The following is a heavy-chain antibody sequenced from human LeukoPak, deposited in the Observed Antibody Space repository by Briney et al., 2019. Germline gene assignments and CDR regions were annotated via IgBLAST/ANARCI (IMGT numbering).Heavy chain of an antibody. Sequence: PGGSLRLSCAASGFTFSDYYMSWIRQAPGKGLEWVSYISSSGSTIYYAASVKGRFTISRDKAKNSLYLQMSSLRAEDTAVYYCARDEYYGSGSYHKYFQHWGQGTLVTVSS. V-gene: IGHV3-11*01. D-gene: IGHD3-10*01. CDR3: ARDEYYGSGSYHKYFQH. CDR1: GFTFSDYY. CDR2: ISSSGSTI. J-gene: IGHJ1*01.